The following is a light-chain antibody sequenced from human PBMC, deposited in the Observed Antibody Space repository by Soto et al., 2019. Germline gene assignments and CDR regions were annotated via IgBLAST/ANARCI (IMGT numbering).Light chain of an antibody. Sequence: QSVLTHPASVSGSPGQSITISCTGNSSDVGGYNYVSWYQQHPGKAPKLMIYDVSNRPSGVSNRFSGSKSGNTASLTISGLQAEDEADYYCSSFTSSSTYVFGTGTKVTVL. V-gene: IGLV2-14*01. CDR2: DVS. CDR3: SSFTSSSTYV. CDR1: SSDVGGYNY. J-gene: IGLJ1*01.